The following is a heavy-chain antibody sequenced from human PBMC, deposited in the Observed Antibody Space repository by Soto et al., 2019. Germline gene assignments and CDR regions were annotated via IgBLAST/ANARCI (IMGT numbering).Heavy chain of an antibody. CDR3: ARLGYDSTAYYDDLDY. CDR1: GGSISSSSYY. V-gene: IGHV4-39*01. J-gene: IGHJ4*02. D-gene: IGHD3-22*01. Sequence: QLQLQESGPGLIKPSETLSLTFTVSGGSISSSSYYWGWIRQPPGKGLEWIGSIHYSGTTYYNPSLKSRVTISVDTSKSQFSLNLSSVTATDTAVYYCARLGYDSTAYYDDLDYWGQGTLVTVSS. CDR2: IHYSGTT.